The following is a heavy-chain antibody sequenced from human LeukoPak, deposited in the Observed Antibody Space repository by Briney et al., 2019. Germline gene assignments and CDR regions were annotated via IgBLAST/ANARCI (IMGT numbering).Heavy chain of an antibody. CDR2: IGISSGNT. J-gene: IGHJ4*01. V-gene: IGHV3-48*01. CDR1: GFNFSDYS. CDR3: ARDNRYAFDN. Sequence: GGSLRLSCAASGFNFSDYSMNWVRQAPGKGLEWIADIGISSGNTKYADSVKGRFTISRDNARNSLYLQMNSLRVEDTAVYYCARDNRYAFDNWGDGSLVTVSS. D-gene: IGHD1-14*01.